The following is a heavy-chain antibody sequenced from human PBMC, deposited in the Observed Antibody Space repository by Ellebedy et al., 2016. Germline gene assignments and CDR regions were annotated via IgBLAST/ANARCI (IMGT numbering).Heavy chain of an antibody. CDR2: IYSFGST. D-gene: IGHD3-10*01. Sequence: GGSLRLSXAASGFTVGNNYMSWVRQDPGKGLEWVSLIYSFGSTYYADSVKGRFTISRDSTENTLYLQMNSLRDEDTAVYYCAVRSGEAYHYHYSMDVWGQGTTVTVSS. J-gene: IGHJ6*02. CDR3: AVRSGEAYHYHYSMDV. V-gene: IGHV3-53*01. CDR1: GFTVGNNY.